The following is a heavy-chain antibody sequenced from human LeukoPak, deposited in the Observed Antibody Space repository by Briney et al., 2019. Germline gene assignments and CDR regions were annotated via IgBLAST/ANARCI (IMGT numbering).Heavy chain of an antibody. J-gene: IGHJ4*02. CDR3: AKDYDSSGYYNGFDY. CDR2: ISYDGRNK. Sequence: SGGSLRLSCAASGFTFSSYAMHWVRQAPGKGLEWVAVISYDGRNKYYADSVKGRFTISRDNSKNTLYLQMNSLRAEDTAVYYCAKDYDSSGYYNGFDYWGQGTLVTVSS. D-gene: IGHD3-22*01. CDR1: GFTFSSYA. V-gene: IGHV3-30*04.